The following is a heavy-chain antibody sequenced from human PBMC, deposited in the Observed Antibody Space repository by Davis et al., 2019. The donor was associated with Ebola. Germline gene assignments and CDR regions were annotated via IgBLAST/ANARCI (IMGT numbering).Heavy chain of an antibody. V-gene: IGHV3-30-3*01. J-gene: IGHJ6*02. CDR2: ISYDGSNK. Sequence: GESLKISCAASGFTFSSYAMHWVRQAPGKGLEWVAVISYDGSNKYYADSVKCRFTISRDNSKNTLYLQMNSLRAEDTAVYYCARELITIFGVVSLGYYGMDVWGQGTTVTVSS. CDR3: ARELITIFGVVSLGYYGMDV. CDR1: GFTFSSYA. D-gene: IGHD3-3*01.